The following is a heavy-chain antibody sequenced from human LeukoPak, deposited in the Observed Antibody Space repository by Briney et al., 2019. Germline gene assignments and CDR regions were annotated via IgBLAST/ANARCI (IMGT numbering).Heavy chain of an antibody. CDR3: AKGLKTAVGPYMGYHYYMDV. V-gene: IGHV3-23*01. J-gene: IGHJ6*03. D-gene: IGHD5-18*01. CDR1: RFTVSDKY. CDR2: VNDRGTGT. Sequence: PGGSLRLSCAASRFTVSDKYMSWVRQAPGKGLEWVSTVNDRGTGTYYADSVKGRFTISRDNSKSTLSLQMISLRAEDTALYYCAKGLKTAVGPYMGYHYYMDVWGKGTTVTVSS.